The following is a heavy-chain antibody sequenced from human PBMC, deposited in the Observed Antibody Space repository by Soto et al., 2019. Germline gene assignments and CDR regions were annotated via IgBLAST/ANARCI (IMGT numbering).Heavy chain of an antibody. D-gene: IGHD2-21*01. J-gene: IGHJ4*02. Sequence: EVQLVESGGGLVQPGGSLRLSCAASGFTFSNYNMNWIRQATGKGLEWVSCIRSDSIVIFYADSVRGRFTMSRDNAMKSLYHQMQSLQAEDTVVYFYARELNCSSEYWGQGILVAVSS. CDR2: IRSDSIVI. CDR1: GFTFSNYN. CDR3: ARELNCSSEY. V-gene: IGHV3-48*04.